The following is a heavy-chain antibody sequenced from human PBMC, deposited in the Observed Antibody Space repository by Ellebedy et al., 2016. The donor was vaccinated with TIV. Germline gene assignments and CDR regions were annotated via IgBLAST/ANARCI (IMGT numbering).Heavy chain of an antibody. CDR3: ARDLGSGRYPGH. CDR1: GDPITGSHW. V-gene: IGHV4-4*02. J-gene: IGHJ4*02. CDR2: IYPGGST. Sequence: SETLSPTXAAPGDPITGSHWWSCVRQPPGRGLQWIGEIYPGGSTNYNPSLKSRVTMSIDESKNGFSLKLTSVTAADTAVYYCARDLGSGRYPGHWGQGTLVTVSS. D-gene: IGHD3-10*01.